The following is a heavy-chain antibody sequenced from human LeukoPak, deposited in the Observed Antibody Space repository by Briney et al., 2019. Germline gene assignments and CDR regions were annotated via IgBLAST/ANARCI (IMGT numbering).Heavy chain of an antibody. CDR2: ISAYNGNT. D-gene: IGHD3-22*01. Sequence: GASVKVSCKASGYTFTSYGISWVRQAPGQGLEWMGWISAYNGNTNYAQKLQGRVTMTTDTSTSTAYMELRSLRSDDTAVYYCVRDRNYYDNSGSEILDYWGQGTLVTVSS. V-gene: IGHV1-18*01. CDR1: GYTFTSYG. CDR3: VRDRNYYDNSGSEILDY. J-gene: IGHJ4*02.